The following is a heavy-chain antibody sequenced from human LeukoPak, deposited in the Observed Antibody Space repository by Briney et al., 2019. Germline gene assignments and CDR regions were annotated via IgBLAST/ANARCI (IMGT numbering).Heavy chain of an antibody. CDR2: IYYSGST. D-gene: IGHD6-19*01. V-gene: IGHV4-59*01. Sequence: SETLSLTCTVSGGSISNYYWSWIRQPPGKGLEWIGYIYYSGSTNYNPSLKSRVTISVDTSKNQFSLKLSSVTAADTAVYYCARDLGSSGWFSFDYWGQGTLVTVSS. J-gene: IGHJ4*02. CDR1: GGSISNYY. CDR3: ARDLGSSGWFSFDY.